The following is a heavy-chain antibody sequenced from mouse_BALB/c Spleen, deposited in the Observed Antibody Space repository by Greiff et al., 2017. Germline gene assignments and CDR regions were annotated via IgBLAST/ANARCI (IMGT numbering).Heavy chain of an antibody. V-gene: IGHV14-3*02. D-gene: IGHD1-1*01. J-gene: IGHJ4*01. CDR2: IDPANGNT. CDR1: GFNIKDTY. CDR3: ARKALTYYYAMDY. Sequence: VQLQQSGAELVKPGASVKLSCTASGFNIKDTYMHWVKQRPEQGLEWIGRIDPANGNTKYDPKFQGKATITADTSSNTAYLQLSSLTSEDTAVYYCARKALTYYYAMDYWGQGTSVTVSS.